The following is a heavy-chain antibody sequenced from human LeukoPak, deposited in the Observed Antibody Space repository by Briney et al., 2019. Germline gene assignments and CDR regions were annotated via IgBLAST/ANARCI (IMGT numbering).Heavy chain of an antibody. CDR3: ASRTWGISTFDI. CDR1: GFTFSSYA. J-gene: IGHJ3*02. D-gene: IGHD7-27*01. V-gene: IGHV3-20*04. Sequence: GGSLRLSCAASGFTFSSYAMSWVRQAPGKGLEWVSGINWNGGSTAYADSVKGRFTISRDNAKNSLFLQMNSLRAEDTALYYCASRTWGISTFDIWGQGAMVTVSS. CDR2: INWNGGST.